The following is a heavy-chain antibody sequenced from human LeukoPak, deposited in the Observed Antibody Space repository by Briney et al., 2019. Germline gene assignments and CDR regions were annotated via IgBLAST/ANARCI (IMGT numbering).Heavy chain of an antibody. V-gene: IGHV3-23*01. CDR3: ARDKNTVNYFDY. CDR1: GFTFSSYA. Sequence: GGSLRLSCAASGFTFSSYAMGWVRQAPGKGLEWVSLISGSGASTYYADSVKGRFTISRDDSKNTLYLQMNSLRAEDTAVYYCARDKNTVNYFDYWGQGTLVTVSS. J-gene: IGHJ4*02. CDR2: ISGSGAST. D-gene: IGHD4-17*01.